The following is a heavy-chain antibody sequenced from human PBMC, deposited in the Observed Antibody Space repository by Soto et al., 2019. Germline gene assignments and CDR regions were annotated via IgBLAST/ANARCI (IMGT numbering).Heavy chain of an antibody. V-gene: IGHV1-3*01. CDR2: INAGNGNT. Sequence: VSCRAAGYSFTSYAVHWERHAPGQGVDWLGWINAGNGNTKYSQKFQGRVTITRDTSASTAYMELSSLRSEDTAVYYCARAEPYCSSSSCKYYHSQRAMVVWDQAT. CDR1: GYSFTSYA. CDR3: ARAEPYCSSSSCKYYHSQRAMVV. D-gene: IGHD2-2*01. J-gene: IGHJ6*02.